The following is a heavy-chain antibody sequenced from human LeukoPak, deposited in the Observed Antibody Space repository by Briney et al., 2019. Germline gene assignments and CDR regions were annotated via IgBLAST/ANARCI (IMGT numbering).Heavy chain of an antibody. CDR3: VTRPVTYYYGSGSFYNDDY. V-gene: IGHV4-39*01. J-gene: IGHJ4*02. D-gene: IGHD3-10*01. CDR1: GGSISSSSYY. Sequence: PSETLSLTCTVSGGSISSSSYYWGWIRQPPGKGLEWIGSIHYSGSTYYNPSLKSRVTISVDTSKSQFPLKLSSVTAADTAVYYCVTRPVTYYYGSGSFYNDDYWGQGTLVTVSS. CDR2: IHYSGST.